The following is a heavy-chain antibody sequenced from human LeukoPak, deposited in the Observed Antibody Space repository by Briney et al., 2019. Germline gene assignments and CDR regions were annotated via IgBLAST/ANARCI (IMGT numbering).Heavy chain of an antibody. V-gene: IGHV7-4-1*02. CDR1: GYTFTKYA. CDR2: INTNTGNP. J-gene: IGHJ4*02. Sequence: ASVKVSCKASGYTFTKYAMNWVRQAPGQGPEWMGWINTNTGNPTYAQAFTGRFVFSLDTSISTAYLQWSSLKASDTAMYYCARQTGVGWSPKDTNDNYFDYWGQGTLVTVSS. CDR3: ARQTGVGWSPKDTNDNYFDY. D-gene: IGHD7-27*01.